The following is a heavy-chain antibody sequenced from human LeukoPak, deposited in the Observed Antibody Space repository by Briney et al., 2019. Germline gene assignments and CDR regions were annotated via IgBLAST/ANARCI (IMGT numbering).Heavy chain of an antibody. V-gene: IGHV3-23*01. CDR2: ISGSGGSS. CDR1: GFTFSSYA. CDR3: AKARYYFDSSGYSGLDY. J-gene: IGHJ4*02. D-gene: IGHD3-22*01. Sequence: GGSLRLSCAASGFTFSSYAMSWVRRAPGKGLEWVSAISGSGGSSYYADSVKGRFTISRDSSKNTLYLQMNSLRAEDTAVYYCAKARYYFDSSGYSGLDYRGQGTLVTVSS.